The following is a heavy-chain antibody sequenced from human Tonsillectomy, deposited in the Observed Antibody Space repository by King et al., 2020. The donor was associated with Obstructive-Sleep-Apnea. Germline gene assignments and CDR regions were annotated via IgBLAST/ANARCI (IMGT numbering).Heavy chain of an antibody. CDR1: GGSITNYF. V-gene: IGHV4-59*08. CDR2: IYDSGTT. D-gene: IGHD5-12*01. Sequence: QLKESGPGLVKPSETLSLTCTVSGGSITNYFWSWIRQPPGKGLEWIGYIYDSGTTNYNPSLKSRVTISVDTSSNHFSLRLNSVTAADTAVYYCARQGFGGYAAAFDYWGQGTLVTVSS. J-gene: IGHJ4*02. CDR3: ARQGFGGYAAAFDY.